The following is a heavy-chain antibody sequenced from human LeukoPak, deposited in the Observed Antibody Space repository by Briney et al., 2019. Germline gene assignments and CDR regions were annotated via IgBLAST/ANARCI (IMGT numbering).Heavy chain of an antibody. D-gene: IGHD1-26*01. CDR1: GGSISSSSYY. CDR2: IYYSGST. J-gene: IGHJ4*02. CDR3: ARRWRSNREFDY. Sequence: PSETLSLTCADSGGSISSSSYYWDWIRQPPGKGLEWIGCIYYSGSTYYNPSLKSRVTISVDTSKIQFSLKLSSVTAADTAVYYCARRWRSNREFDYWGQGTLVTVSS. V-gene: IGHV4-39*01.